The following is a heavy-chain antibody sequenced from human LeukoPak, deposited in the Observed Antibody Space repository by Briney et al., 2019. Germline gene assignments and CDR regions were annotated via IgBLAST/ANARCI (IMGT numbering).Heavy chain of an antibody. Sequence: SETLSLTCTVSGYSISSGYYWGWIRQPAGKGLEWIGRIYTSGSTNYNPSLKSRVTISVDTSKNQFSLKLSSVTAADTAVYYCARAYGGNYFDYWGQGTLVTVSS. CDR1: GYSISSGYY. V-gene: IGHV4-61*02. CDR2: IYTSGST. CDR3: ARAYGGNYFDY. D-gene: IGHD4-23*01. J-gene: IGHJ4*02.